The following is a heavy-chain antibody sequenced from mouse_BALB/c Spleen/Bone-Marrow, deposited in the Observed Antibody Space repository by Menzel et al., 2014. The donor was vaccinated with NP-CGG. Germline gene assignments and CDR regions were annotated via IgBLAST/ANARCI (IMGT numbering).Heavy chain of an antibody. CDR3: TRNWDDYAMAY. J-gene: IGHJ4*01. D-gene: IGHD4-1*01. CDR1: GFSLTSFG. CDR2: IWSGGST. Sequence: VQLQQSGPGLVQPSQSLSITCTVSGFSLTSFGIHWVRQSPGKGLEWLGVIWSGGSTDYNAAFISRLGISKDNSKSQVFFKMNSLQANYTAIYYCTRNWDDYAMAYWGQGTSVTVSA. V-gene: IGHV2-2*02.